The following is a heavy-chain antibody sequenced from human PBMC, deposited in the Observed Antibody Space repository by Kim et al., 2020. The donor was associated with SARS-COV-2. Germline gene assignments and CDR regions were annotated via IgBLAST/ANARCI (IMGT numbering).Heavy chain of an antibody. D-gene: IGHD3-16*01. V-gene: IGHV3-48*02. CDR3: ARDWVWAVDAFDI. J-gene: IGHJ3*02. Sequence: YADSVKGRFTISRDNAKNSLYLQMNSLRDEDTAVYYCARDWVWAVDAFDIWGQGTMVTVSS.